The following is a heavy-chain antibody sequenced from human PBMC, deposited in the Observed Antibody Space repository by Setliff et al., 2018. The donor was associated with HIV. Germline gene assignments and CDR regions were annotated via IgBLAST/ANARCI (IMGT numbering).Heavy chain of an antibody. CDR1: GYRFTNYW. CDR3: ARGGNGYSFAL. J-gene: IGHJ3*01. D-gene: IGHD5-18*01. CDR2: IYPGDSDT. Sequence: GESLKISFRSSGYRFTNYWIGWVRQMPGKGLEWMGIIYPGDSDTRYSPSFEGQVTFLVDESTSTAYLQWSSMKALDTAMDHCARGGNGYSFALWGQGTLVTVS. V-gene: IGHV5-51*01.